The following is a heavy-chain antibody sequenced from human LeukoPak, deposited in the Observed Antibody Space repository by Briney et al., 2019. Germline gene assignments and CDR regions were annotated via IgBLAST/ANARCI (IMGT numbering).Heavy chain of an antibody. CDR3: ARDGRPLDY. Sequence: GGSLRLSCVDSGITFSRYWMSWVRQAPGKGLEWVANIKQDGGEKYYVDSVKGRFTISRDNAKNSLYLQMNSLRVEDTAVYYCARDGRPLDYWGQGTLVTVSS. J-gene: IGHJ4*02. CDR1: GITFSRYW. V-gene: IGHV3-7*03. CDR2: IKQDGGEK.